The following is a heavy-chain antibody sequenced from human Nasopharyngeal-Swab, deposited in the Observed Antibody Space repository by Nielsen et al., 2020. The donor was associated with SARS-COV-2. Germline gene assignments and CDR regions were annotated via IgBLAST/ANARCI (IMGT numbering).Heavy chain of an antibody. CDR3: ARDGGATIFDY. CDR2: ISSSSSYI. V-gene: IGHV3-21*01. CDR1: GFTFSSYS. J-gene: IGHJ4*02. D-gene: IGHD1-26*01. Sequence: GGSLRLSCEASGFTFSSYSMNWVRQAPGKGLEWVSSISSSSSYIYYADSVKGRFTISRDNAKNSLYLQMNSLRAEDTAVYYCARDGGATIFDYWGQGTLVTVSS.